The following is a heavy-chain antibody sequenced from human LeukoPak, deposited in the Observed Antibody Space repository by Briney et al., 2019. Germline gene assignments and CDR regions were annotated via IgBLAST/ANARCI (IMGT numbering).Heavy chain of an antibody. J-gene: IGHJ4*02. CDR1: GFTFSSYA. CDR2: ISGSGGST. D-gene: IGHD5-18*01. CDR3: AKQWIQLWSPPDY. Sequence: PGGSLRLSCAASGFTFSSYAMSWVRQAPGKGLEWVSAISGSGGSTYYADSVKGRFTISRDNSKNTLYLQMDSLRAEGTAVYYCAKQWIQLWSPPDYWGQGTPVTVCS. V-gene: IGHV3-23*01.